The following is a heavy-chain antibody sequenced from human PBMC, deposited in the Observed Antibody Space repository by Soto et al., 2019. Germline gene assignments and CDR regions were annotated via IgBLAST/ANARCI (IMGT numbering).Heavy chain of an antibody. J-gene: IGHJ3*02. D-gene: IGHD3-22*01. V-gene: IGHV4-61*08. Sequence: SETLSLTCTVSGGSISSGGYYWTWIRQPPGKGLEWIGYIYYSGSTNYNPSLKSRVTISVDTSKNQFSLKLSSVTAADTAVYYCARQLATSGYMGVGAFDIWGQGTMVTVSS. CDR1: GGSISSGGYY. CDR2: IYYSGST. CDR3: ARQLATSGYMGVGAFDI.